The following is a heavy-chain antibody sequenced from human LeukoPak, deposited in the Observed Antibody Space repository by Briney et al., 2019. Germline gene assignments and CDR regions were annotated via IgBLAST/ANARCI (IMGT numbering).Heavy chain of an antibody. V-gene: IGHV4-34*01. CDR2: INHSGST. D-gene: IGHD3-22*01. CDR3: ARRDSSVAYYFDY. Sequence: SETLSLTCAVYGGSFSGYYWSWIRQPPGKGLEWIGEINHSGSTNYNPSLKSRVTISVDTSKNQFSLKLSSVTAADTAVYYCARRDSSVAYYFDYWGQGTLVTVSS. J-gene: IGHJ4*02. CDR1: GGSFSGYY.